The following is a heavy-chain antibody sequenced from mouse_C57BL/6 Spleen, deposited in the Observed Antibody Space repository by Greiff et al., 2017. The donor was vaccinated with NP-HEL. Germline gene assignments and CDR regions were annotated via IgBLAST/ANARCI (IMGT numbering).Heavy chain of an antibody. CDR3: ARWKTQGYYFDD. Sequence: VQLQQSGAELVRPGTSVKVSCKASGYAFTNYLMEWVKQRPGQGLEWIGVINPGGGGTNYNGKFKGKATLTADKASSTAYMQLSSLTSEDSAVYFCARWKTQGYYFDDWGQGTTLTVSS. J-gene: IGHJ2*01. CDR1: GYAFTNYL. V-gene: IGHV1-54*01. CDR2: INPGGGGT.